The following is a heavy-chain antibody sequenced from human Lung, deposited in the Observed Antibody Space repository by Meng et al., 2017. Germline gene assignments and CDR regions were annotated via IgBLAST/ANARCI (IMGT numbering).Heavy chain of an antibody. Sequence: VSLHEWGGGCVKPSETLSHICVVSGGSFSDYYWSWIRQPAGKGLEWSGEINHRGSTTYNPSLKSRATISVDTYQNNLSLKLRSGTAAYSAVYYCARGPTTMDHDFDYWGQGTLVTVSS. D-gene: IGHD4-11*01. J-gene: IGHJ4*02. CDR3: ARGPTTMDHDFDY. CDR2: INHRGST. V-gene: IGHV4-34*01. CDR1: GGSFSDYY.